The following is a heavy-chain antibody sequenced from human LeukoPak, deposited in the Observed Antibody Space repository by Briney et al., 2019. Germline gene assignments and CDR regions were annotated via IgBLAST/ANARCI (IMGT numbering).Heavy chain of an antibody. Sequence: GGSLRLSCAASGFTFGSYAMSWVRQAPGKGLEWVSAISGSGGSTYYADSVKGRFTISRDNSKNTLYLQMNSLRAEDTAVYYCAQDPGPRSRATVTTGLPYYFDYWGQGTLVTVSS. CDR1: GFTFGSYA. V-gene: IGHV3-23*01. CDR2: ISGSGGST. D-gene: IGHD4-11*01. J-gene: IGHJ4*02. CDR3: AQDPGPRSRATVTTGLPYYFDY.